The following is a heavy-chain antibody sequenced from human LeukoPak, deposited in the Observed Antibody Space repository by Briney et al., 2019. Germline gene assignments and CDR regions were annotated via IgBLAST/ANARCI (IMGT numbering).Heavy chain of an antibody. V-gene: IGHV3-43*02. D-gene: IGHD1-26*01. CDR3: STWAFYHSLDV. J-gene: IGHJ6*02. Sequence: GGSLRLSCAAYGFTLGAFAMHWVRQAPGKGLEWVSLIDKDGRKTYYADSVKGRFTISRDNSKNSLYLQMTSLRTEDTAFYYCSTWAFYHSLDVWGQGATVTVSS. CDR1: GFTLGAFA. CDR2: IDKDGRKT.